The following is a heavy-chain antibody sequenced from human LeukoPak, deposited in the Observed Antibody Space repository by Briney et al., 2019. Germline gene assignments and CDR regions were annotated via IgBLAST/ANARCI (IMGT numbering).Heavy chain of an antibody. D-gene: IGHD3-22*01. CDR3: ARAPYYYDSSGYYNFDI. CDR1: GGSISSYY. J-gene: IGHJ3*02. V-gene: IGHV4-4*07. CDR2: IYTNGST. Sequence: SETLSLTCTVSGGSISSYYWSWIRQPAGKGLEWIGRIYTNGSTNYNPSLKSRVTMSVDTSKNQFSLKLSSVTAADTAVYYCARAPYYYDSSGYYNFDIWGQGTMVTVSS.